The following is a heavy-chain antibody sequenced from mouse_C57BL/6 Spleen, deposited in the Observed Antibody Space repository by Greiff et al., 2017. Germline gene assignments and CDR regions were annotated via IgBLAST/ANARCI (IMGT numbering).Heavy chain of an antibody. V-gene: IGHV1-15*01. D-gene: IGHD1-1*01. Sequence: QVQLKESGAELVRPGASVTLSCKASGYTFTDYEMHWVKQTPVHGLEWIGAIDPETGGTAYNQKFKGKAILTADKSSSTAYMELRSLTSEDSAVYYCTRSDTTEEFAYWGQGTLVTVSA. CDR1: GYTFTDYE. CDR3: TRSDTTEEFAY. J-gene: IGHJ3*01. CDR2: IDPETGGT.